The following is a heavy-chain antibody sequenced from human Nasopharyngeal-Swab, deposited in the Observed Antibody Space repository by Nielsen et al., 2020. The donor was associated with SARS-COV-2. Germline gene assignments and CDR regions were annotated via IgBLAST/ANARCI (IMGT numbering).Heavy chain of an antibody. CDR1: GFTFSSYA. Sequence: GESLKISCAASGFTFSSYAMHWVRQAPGKGPEWVAVISYDGSNKYYADSVKGRFTISRDNSKNTLYLQMNSLRAEDTAVYYCARGAGGIWGQGTLVTVS. J-gene: IGHJ4*02. D-gene: IGHD6-13*01. CDR2: ISYDGSNK. V-gene: IGHV3-30*04. CDR3: ARGAGGI.